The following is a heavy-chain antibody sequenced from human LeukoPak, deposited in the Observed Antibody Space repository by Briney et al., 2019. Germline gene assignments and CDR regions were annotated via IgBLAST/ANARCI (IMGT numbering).Heavy chain of an antibody. CDR2: ISSNGSTI. CDR3: ACYYGSGSYYNSGAFDI. D-gene: IGHD3-10*01. Sequence: PGGSLRLSCAASGFTFSDYYMSWLRQAPGKGLEWVSYISSNGSTIDYADSVKGRFTISRDNAKNSLYLQMNSLRGEYTAVYYCACYYGSGSYYNSGAFDIWGQGTMVTVSS. J-gene: IGHJ3*02. CDR1: GFTFSDYY. V-gene: IGHV3-11*04.